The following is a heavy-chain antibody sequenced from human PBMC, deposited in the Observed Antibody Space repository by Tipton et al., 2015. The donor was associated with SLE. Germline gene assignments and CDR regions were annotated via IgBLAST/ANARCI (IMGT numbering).Heavy chain of an antibody. CDR2: MNPDSGHT. CDR3: ARGRGGDWINWFDP. D-gene: IGHD2-21*02. Sequence: QSGPEVKKPGASVKVSCKASGFTFISYDINWVRQATGQGLEWMGWMNPDSGHTGYAQRFQDRVTMTRSTSLSTAYMELGSLRSEDTAIYYCARGRGGDWINWFDPWGQGTLVTVSS. V-gene: IGHV1-8*02. J-gene: IGHJ5*02. CDR1: GFTFISYD.